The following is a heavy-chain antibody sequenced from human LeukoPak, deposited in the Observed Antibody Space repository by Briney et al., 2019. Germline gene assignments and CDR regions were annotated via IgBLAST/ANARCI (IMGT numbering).Heavy chain of an antibody. D-gene: IGHD6-19*01. CDR1: GASISSSDYY. CDR3: ASGGYSSGWYGSFDI. V-gene: IGHV4-39*01. Sequence: SETLSLTCTVSGASISSSDYYWGWIRQPPGKGLEWIGSLYSGGLTYYNPSLKSRVTISVDTSKNQFSLKVTSVTAADTAVYSCASGGYSSGWYGSFDICGQWTVVTVSS. CDR2: LYSGGLT. J-gene: IGHJ3*02.